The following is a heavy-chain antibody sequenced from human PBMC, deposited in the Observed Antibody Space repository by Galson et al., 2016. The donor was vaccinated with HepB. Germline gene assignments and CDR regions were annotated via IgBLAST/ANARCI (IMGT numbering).Heavy chain of an antibody. CDR3: ARLILDNNGCHLDH. D-gene: IGHD3-22*01. J-gene: IGHJ4*01. CDR2: VDPRNSFT. CDR1: GYTFSTYM. Sequence: QSGAEVKKTGESLKISCTASGYTFSTYMITWVRQMPGKGLEWMGRVDPRNSFTKYSPSLQGHVTISANKSCTTAYLQWSTLKASDTAVYYCARLILDNNGCHLDHWGQGTLVTVAS. V-gene: IGHV5-10-1*01.